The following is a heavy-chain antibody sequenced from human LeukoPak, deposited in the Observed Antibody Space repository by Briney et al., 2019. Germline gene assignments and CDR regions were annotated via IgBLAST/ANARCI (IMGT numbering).Heavy chain of an antibody. J-gene: IGHJ4*02. V-gene: IGHV3-30*04. CDR1: GFAFSSFA. Sequence: GGSLRLSCAASGFAFSSFAMHWVRQAPGKGLEWVSLISYDGIIEDYSDSVKGRFTISRDNAKNSLYLQMNSLRAEDTAVYYCGRDSPPDYWGQGTLVTVSS. CDR3: GRDSPPDY. CDR2: ISYDGIIE.